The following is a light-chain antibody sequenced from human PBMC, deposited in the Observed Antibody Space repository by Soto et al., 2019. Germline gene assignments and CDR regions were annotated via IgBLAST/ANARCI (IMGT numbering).Light chain of an antibody. Sequence: AIQMTQSPSSLSASVGDRVTMTCRASQGIKNDLGWYQQRPGKAPRLLIYGASTLYSGVPSRFSATGSVIDFTLTINSLQPEDFATYYCLQDFTYPRTFGPGTRV. CDR3: LQDFTYPRT. CDR2: GAS. V-gene: IGKV1-6*01. CDR1: QGIKND. J-gene: IGKJ3*01.